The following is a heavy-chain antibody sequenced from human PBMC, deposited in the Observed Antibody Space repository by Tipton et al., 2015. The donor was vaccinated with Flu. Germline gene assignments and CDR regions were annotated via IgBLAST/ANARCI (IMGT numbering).Heavy chain of an antibody. CDR1: GASINSYY. J-gene: IGHJ5*02. CDR3: ARRRDMIQGIPWENT. Sequence: TLSLTCTVSGASINSYYWSWIRQSAGKGLEWIGRMYTSFNTKYNPSLKNRMTMSVDTSKNQFSLTLDSVTAADTAVYYCARRRDMIQGIPWENTWGQGTLVTVSS. CDR2: MYTSFNT. V-gene: IGHV4-4*07. D-gene: IGHD3-16*01.